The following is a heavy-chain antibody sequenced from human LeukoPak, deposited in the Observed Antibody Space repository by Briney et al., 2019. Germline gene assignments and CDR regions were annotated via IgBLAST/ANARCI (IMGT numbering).Heavy chain of an antibody. V-gene: IGHV3-7*01. D-gene: IGHD5-24*01. J-gene: IGHJ4*02. CDR1: GFTFSTYW. Sequence: PGGSLRLSCAASGFTFSTYWMSWVRQAPGKGLEWVAHIKEDGSQKHYVDSVKGRFTISRDNAKNSVYLQMNSLRAEDTALYYCARGAEDRDYWGQGTLVTVSP. CDR3: ARGAEDRDY. CDR2: IKEDGSQK.